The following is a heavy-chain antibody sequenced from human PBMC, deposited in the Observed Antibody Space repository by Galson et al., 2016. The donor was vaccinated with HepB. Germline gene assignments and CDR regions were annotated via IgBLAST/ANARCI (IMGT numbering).Heavy chain of an antibody. CDR1: GFTFSDYY. Sequence: LRLSCAASGFTFSDYYLSWIRQPPGKGLEWIGYIYYSGRTNYNPSLKSRVTISVDTSKNQFSLKLSSVTAADTAVYYCARDDSGGWYGFHYGMDVWGQGTTVIVSS. D-gene: IGHD6-19*01. CDR3: ARDDSGGWYGFHYGMDV. CDR2: IYYSGRT. J-gene: IGHJ6*02. V-gene: IGHV4-59*01.